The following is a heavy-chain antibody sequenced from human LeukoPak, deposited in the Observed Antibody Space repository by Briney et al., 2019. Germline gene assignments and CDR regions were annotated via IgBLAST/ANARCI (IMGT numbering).Heavy chain of an antibody. D-gene: IGHD3-10*01. CDR1: GGSISSYY. CDR3: ASRTGFGEFDY. CDR2: IYYSGST. J-gene: IGHJ4*02. Sequence: SETLPLTCTVSGGSISSYYWSWIRQPPGKGLEWIGYIYYSGSTNYNPSLKSRVTISVDTSKNQFSLKLSSVTAADTAVYYCASRTGFGEFDYWGQGTLVTVSS. V-gene: IGHV4-59*01.